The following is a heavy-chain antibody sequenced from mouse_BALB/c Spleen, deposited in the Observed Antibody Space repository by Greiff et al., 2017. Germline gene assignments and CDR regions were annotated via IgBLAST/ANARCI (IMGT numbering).Heavy chain of an antibody. CDR2: INPSNGGT. CDR1: GYTFTSYY. D-gene: IGHD2-2*01. V-gene: IGHV1S81*02. CDR3: TRKGYDGAMDY. Sequence: QVQLQQSGAELVKPWASVKLSCKASGYTFTSYYMYWVKQRPGQGLEWIGEINPSNGGTNFNEKFKSKATLTVDKSSSTAYMQLSSLTSEDSAVYYCTRKGYDGAMDYWGQGTSVTVSS. J-gene: IGHJ4*01.